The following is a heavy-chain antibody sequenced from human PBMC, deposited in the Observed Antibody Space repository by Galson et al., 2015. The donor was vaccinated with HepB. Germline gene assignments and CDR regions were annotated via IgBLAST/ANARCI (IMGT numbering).Heavy chain of an antibody. CDR2: IYTCGST. V-gene: IGHV3-66*03. CDR1: GFTVSSHY. Sequence: SLRLSCAASGFTVSSHYMSWVRQAPGKGLEWVSVIYTCGSTYYVDSVKGRFTISRDNSKNSLYLQMNTLKDEDTALYYCARDDGSGNDLHLWGQGTLVTVSS. J-gene: IGHJ5*02. CDR3: ARDDGSGNDLHL. D-gene: IGHD3-10*01.